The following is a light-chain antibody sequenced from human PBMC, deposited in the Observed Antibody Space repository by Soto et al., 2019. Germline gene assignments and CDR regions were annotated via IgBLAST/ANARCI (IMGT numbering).Light chain of an antibody. J-gene: IGKJ2*01. CDR1: QSVSSN. CDR2: GAS. V-gene: IGKV3-15*01. Sequence: EIVMTQSPATLSVSPGERATLSCRASQSVSSNLAWYQQKPGQAPRLLIYGASTRATGIPARFSGSGSGTDFTLTISTLQAEDFADYYCEQYNCWLPYTFGQGTKLEIK. CDR3: EQYNCWLPYT.